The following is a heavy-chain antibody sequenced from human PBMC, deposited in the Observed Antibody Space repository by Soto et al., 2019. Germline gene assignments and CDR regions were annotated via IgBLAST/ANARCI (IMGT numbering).Heavy chain of an antibody. CDR1: GGTFSSYA. V-gene: IGHV1-69*13. CDR2: IIPIFGTA. J-gene: IGHJ6*02. CDR3: ARDFPPHPTDMVAYYYGMDV. Sequence: GASVKVSCKASGGTFSSYAISWVRQAPGQGLEWMGGIIPIFGTANYAQKFQGRVTITADEATSTAYMELSSLRSEDTAVYYCARDFPPHPTDMVAYYYGMDVWGQGTTVTVSS. D-gene: IGHD5-18*01.